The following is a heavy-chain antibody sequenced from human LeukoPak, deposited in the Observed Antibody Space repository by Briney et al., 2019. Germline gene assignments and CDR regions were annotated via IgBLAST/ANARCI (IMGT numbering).Heavy chain of an antibody. CDR3: ARDYCSGLSCYATLFDY. D-gene: IGHD2-15*01. V-gene: IGHV3-21*01. J-gene: IGHJ4*02. CDR2: ITRSSHYL. CDR1: GFTFSTYS. Sequence: GGSLRLSCAASGFTFSTYSMDWVRQSPGKGLEWVSSITRSSHYLYYADSVKGRFTISSDDATISLYLQLPSLRADATAVYYCARDYCSGLSCYATLFDYWGQGSLVTVSS.